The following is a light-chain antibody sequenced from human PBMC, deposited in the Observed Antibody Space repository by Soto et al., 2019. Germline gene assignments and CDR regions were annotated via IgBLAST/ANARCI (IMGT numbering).Light chain of an antibody. CDR2: GAS. Sequence: EIVMTQSPATLPVSPGERATLSCRASQSVSSNLAWYQQKPGQAPSLLIYGASTSATGTPARPSGGGSGTEFTLTISGLQSEDFAVYYWQQYIRWPLTVGGETKVEIK. CDR3: QQYIRWPLT. J-gene: IGKJ4*01. CDR1: QSVSSN. V-gene: IGKV3-15*01.